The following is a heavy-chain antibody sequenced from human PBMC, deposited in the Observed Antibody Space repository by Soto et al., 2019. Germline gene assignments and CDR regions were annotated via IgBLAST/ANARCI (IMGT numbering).Heavy chain of an antibody. V-gene: IGHV1-18*01. CDR2: INVHNGRT. CDR3: ARRGPQYMDV. D-gene: IGHD3-10*01. CDR1: VFSDG. J-gene: IGHJ6*04. Sequence: ASVKVSCKGYVFSDGIARVRQAPGQGLECMGWINVHNGRTDYAQKFQDRVAMTTDTSTNTGYMELRSLRSDDTAVYYCARRGPQYMDVWGKGTTVTVSS.